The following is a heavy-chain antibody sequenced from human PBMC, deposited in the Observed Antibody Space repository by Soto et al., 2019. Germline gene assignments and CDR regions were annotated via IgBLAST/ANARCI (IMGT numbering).Heavy chain of an antibody. CDR3: ARGGSNDWQVAFDI. J-gene: IGHJ3*02. D-gene: IGHD3-9*01. CDR2: INHSGNN. V-gene: IGHV4-34*01. CDR1: GGSFSTYH. Sequence: SETLSLTRVVSGGSFSTYHYNWIRQSPGKGLEWIGEINHSGNNNYSPSLKSRVTMSLDTSKNQFSLKLTSVTAADTAVYYCARGGSNDWQVAFDIWGQGTMVTVSS.